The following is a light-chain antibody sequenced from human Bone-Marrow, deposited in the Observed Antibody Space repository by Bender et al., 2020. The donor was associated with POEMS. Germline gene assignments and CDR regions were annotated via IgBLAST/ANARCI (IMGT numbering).Light chain of an antibody. CDR3: SSYSSSSTSVL. Sequence: QSALTQPASVSGSPGQSITISCAGTSGDVDGYNFVSWYQQHPGKAPKLMIYDVNNRPSGVSDRFSGSKSGNTASLTVSGLQAEDEADYYCSSYSSSSTSVLFGGGTKVTVL. J-gene: IGLJ2*01. CDR1: SGDVDGYNF. CDR2: DVN. V-gene: IGLV2-14*01.